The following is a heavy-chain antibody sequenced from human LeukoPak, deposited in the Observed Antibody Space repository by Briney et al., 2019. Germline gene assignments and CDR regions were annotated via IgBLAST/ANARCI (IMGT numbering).Heavy chain of an antibody. J-gene: IGHJ4*02. D-gene: IGHD3-10*01. CDR2: IYYSGST. V-gene: IGHV4-59*08. CDR1: GGSISSYY. CDR3: ARFRGVTEYYFDY. Sequence: NPSETLSLTCTVSGGSISSYYWSWIRQPPGKGLEWIGYIYYSGSTNYNPSLKSRVTISVDTSKNQFSLKLSSVTAADTAVYYCARFRGVTEYYFDYWGQGTLVTVSS.